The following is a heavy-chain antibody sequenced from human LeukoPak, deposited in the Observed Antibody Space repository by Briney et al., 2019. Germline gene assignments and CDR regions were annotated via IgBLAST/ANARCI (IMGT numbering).Heavy chain of an antibody. CDR3: ASERTTGFDP. D-gene: IGHD1-1*01. CDR1: GGSFSGYY. CDR2: INHSGST. Sequence: SETLSLTCAVYGGSFSGYYWSWIRQPPGKGLEWIGEINHSGSTNYNPYLKSRVTISVDPSKNQFSLKLSSVTAADTAVYYCASERTTGFDPWGQGTLVTVSS. V-gene: IGHV4-34*01. J-gene: IGHJ5*02.